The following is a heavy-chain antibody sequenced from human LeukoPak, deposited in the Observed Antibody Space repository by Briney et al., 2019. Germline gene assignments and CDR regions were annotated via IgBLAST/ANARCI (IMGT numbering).Heavy chain of an antibody. CDR2: ISSSSSYI. CDR1: GFTFSSYS. D-gene: IGHD3/OR15-3a*01. V-gene: IGHV3-21*01. CDR3: ARVGLGIDY. Sequence: GGSLRLSCAASGFTFSSYSMNWVRQAPGKGLEWVSSISSSSSYISYADSVKGLFTISRDNAKNSLYLQMNSLRAEDTAVYYCARVGLGIDYWGQGTLVTVSS. J-gene: IGHJ4*02.